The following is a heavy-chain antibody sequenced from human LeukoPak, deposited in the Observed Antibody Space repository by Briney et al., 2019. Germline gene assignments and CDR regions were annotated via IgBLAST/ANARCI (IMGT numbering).Heavy chain of an antibody. V-gene: IGHV1-69*04. Sequence: SVKVFCKSSGGTFSSYAIIWVRQAPGQGLKWMGSLIPIIDLANYAQNFQGRVPITADESASTAHMELSSVRSQDTPIYYCARDNPPYGNGGSCYTYWGQGNLVTIPS. D-gene: IGHD2-15*01. CDR1: GGTFSSYA. J-gene: IGHJ4*02. CDR2: LIPIIDLA. CDR3: ARDNPPYGNGGSCYTY.